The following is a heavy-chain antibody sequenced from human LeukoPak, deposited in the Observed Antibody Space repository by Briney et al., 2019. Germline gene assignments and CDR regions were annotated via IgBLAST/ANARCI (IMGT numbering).Heavy chain of an antibody. V-gene: IGHV4-38-2*01. CDR2: ISPGGSI. J-gene: IGHJ6*03. CDR3: ARLVQRSGWNYAYYYYYYMDV. CDR1: GYSISRGYS. Sequence: PSETLSLTCRVSGYSISRGYSWGWIRQPPGKGLEWIGSISPGGSIHYNPSLKSRVTISVDTSMNQFSLKVNSVTAADTAVYYCARLVQRSGWNYAYYYYYYMDVWGKGTTVTVSS. D-gene: IGHD1-7*01.